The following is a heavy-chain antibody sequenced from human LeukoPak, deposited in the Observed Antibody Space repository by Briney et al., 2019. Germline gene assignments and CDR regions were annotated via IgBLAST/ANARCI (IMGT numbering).Heavy chain of an antibody. CDR1: GYTFSDYY. V-gene: IGHV1-2*02. J-gene: IGHJ4*02. CDR3: ARVGGSYYFDY. D-gene: IGHD1-26*01. Sequence: ASVKVSCKTSGYTFSDYYMHWVRQAPGQGLEWMGWINPNSGGTNYAQKFQGRVTMTRDTSISTAYMELSRLRSDDTAVYYCARVGGSYYFDYWGQGTLVTVSS. CDR2: INPNSGGT.